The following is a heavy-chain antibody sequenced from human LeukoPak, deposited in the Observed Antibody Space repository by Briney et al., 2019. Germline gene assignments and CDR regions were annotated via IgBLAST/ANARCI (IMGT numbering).Heavy chain of an antibody. J-gene: IGHJ4*02. Sequence: GGSLRLSCAASGFTFSSYAMSWVRQAPGKGLEWVSAISGSGGSTYYADSVKGRFTISRDNSKNTLYLQMNSLRAEDTAVYYCAKDTELYSSGLDYFDYWGQGTLVTVSS. V-gene: IGHV3-23*01. CDR2: ISGSGGST. CDR1: GFTFSSYA. CDR3: AKDTELYSSGLDYFDY. D-gene: IGHD6-19*01.